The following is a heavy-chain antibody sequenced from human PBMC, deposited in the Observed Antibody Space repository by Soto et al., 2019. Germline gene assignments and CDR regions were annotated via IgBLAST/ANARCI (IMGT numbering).Heavy chain of an antibody. CDR2: INPNSGGP. D-gene: IGHD6-13*01. CDR1: GYTFTGYY. J-gene: IGHJ3*02. CDR3: SRAANPPSIAAAGTAFDI. V-gene: IGHV1-2*04. Sequence: ASVKVSCKASGYTFTGYYMHWVRQAPGQGLEWMGWINPNSGGPNYAQKFQGWVTMTRDTSITTAYMELSRLRSDDTAVYYCSRAANPPSIAAAGTAFDIWGQGTMVTVSS.